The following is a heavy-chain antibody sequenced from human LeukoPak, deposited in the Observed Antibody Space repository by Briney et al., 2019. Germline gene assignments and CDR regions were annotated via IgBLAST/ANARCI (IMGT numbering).Heavy chain of an antibody. V-gene: IGHV4-39*01. Sequence: SETLSLTCTVSGGSISSSSYYWGWIRQPPGKGLEWIGSIYYSGSTYYNPSLKSRVTISVDTSKNQFSLKLSSVTAADTAVYYCARLVQLGGEFDYWGQGTLVTVSS. CDR1: GGSISSSSYY. D-gene: IGHD3-16*01. J-gene: IGHJ4*02. CDR2: IYYSGST. CDR3: ARLVQLGGEFDY.